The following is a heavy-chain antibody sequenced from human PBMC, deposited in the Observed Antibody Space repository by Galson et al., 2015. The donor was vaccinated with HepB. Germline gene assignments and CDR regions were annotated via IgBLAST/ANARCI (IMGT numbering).Heavy chain of an antibody. Sequence: SLRLSCAASGFTFISYAMHWVRQAPGKGLEWVAAISYDGTNKYYADSVKGRFTISRDNSKYTLYLQMNSLRPEDTATCYCAKDVSGSFSNWFDPWGQGTLVTVSS. V-gene: IGHV3-30*04. CDR2: ISYDGTNK. J-gene: IGHJ5*02. CDR1: GFTFISYA. CDR3: AKDVSGSFSNWFDP. D-gene: IGHD1-26*01.